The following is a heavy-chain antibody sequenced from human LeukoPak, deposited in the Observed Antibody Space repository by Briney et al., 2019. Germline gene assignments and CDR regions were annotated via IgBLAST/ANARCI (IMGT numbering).Heavy chain of an antibody. Sequence: SETLSLTCTVSGGSISSYYWSWIRQPPGKGLEWIGYIYYSGSTNYNPSPKSRVTISVDTSKNQFSLKLSSVTAADTAVYYCARDLASGSYDYWGQGTLVTVSS. CDR1: GGSISSYY. V-gene: IGHV4-59*01. CDR3: ARDLASGSYDY. D-gene: IGHD1-26*01. J-gene: IGHJ4*02. CDR2: IYYSGST.